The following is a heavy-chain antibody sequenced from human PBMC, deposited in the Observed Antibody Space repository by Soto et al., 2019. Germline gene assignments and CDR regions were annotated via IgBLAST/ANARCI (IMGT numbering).Heavy chain of an antibody. D-gene: IGHD1-26*01. CDR2: INSDGSST. Sequence: GGSLRLSCAASGFTFSSYWMHWVRQAPGKGLVWVSRINSDGSSTSYADSVKGRFTISRDNAKNTLYLQMNSLRAEDTAVYYCARVSGSYYYNWFDPWGQGTLATVSS. J-gene: IGHJ5*02. CDR3: ARVSGSYYYNWFDP. CDR1: GFTFSSYW. V-gene: IGHV3-74*01.